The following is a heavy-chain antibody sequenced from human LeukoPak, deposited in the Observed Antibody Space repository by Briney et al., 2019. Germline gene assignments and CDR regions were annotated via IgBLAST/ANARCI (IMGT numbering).Heavy chain of an antibody. CDR1: GFTFSSYE. CDR2: ISSSGSTI. V-gene: IGHV3-48*03. D-gene: IGHD5-18*01. CDR3: ARIRGYSYGYDY. Sequence: GGSLRLSCAASGFTFSSYEMNWVRQAPGKGLEWVSYISSSGSTIYYADSVKGRFTISRDNAKNSLYLQMNSLRAEDTAVYYCARIRGYSYGYDYWGQGTLVTVSS. J-gene: IGHJ4*02.